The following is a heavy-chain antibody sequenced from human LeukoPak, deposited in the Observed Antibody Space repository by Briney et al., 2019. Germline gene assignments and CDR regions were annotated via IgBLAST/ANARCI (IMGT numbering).Heavy chain of an antibody. CDR3: ARGEYGIAAAGNDY. D-gene: IGHD6-13*01. Sequence: PGGSLRLSCAASGFTVSSNYMSWVRQAPGKGLEWVSSISSSSSYIYYADSVKGRFTISRDNAKNSLYLQMNSLRAEDTAVYYCARGEYGIAAAGNDYWGQGTLVTVSS. V-gene: IGHV3-21*01. CDR2: ISSSSSYI. CDR1: GFTVSSNY. J-gene: IGHJ4*02.